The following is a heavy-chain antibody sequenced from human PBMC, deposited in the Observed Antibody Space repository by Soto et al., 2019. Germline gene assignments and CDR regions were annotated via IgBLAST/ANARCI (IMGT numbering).Heavy chain of an antibody. CDR2: IYYSGST. V-gene: IGHV4-31*03. D-gene: IGHD3-10*01. J-gene: IGHJ4*02. Sequence: PSETLSLTCTVSGGSISSGGYYWSWIRQHPGKGLEWIGYIYYSGSTYYTPALKSRVTISVDTSKNQFSLKLSSVTAAGTAVYYCARDRSDGSGFDYWGQGTLVTVSS. CDR1: GGSISSGGYY. CDR3: ARDRSDGSGFDY.